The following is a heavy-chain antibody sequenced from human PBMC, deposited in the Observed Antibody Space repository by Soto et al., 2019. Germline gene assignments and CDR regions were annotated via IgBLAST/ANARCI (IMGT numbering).Heavy chain of an antibody. V-gene: IGHV1-69*13. J-gene: IGHJ4*02. CDR3: ARDRFGNGDSYGPFDY. Sequence: GASVKVSCKASGGTFSSYAISWVRQAPGQGLEWMGGIIPIFGTANYAQKFQGRVTITADESTSTAYMELSSLRSEDTAVYYCARDRFGNGDSYGPFDYWGQGTLVTVSS. CDR2: IIPIFGTA. D-gene: IGHD5-18*01. CDR1: GGTFSSYA.